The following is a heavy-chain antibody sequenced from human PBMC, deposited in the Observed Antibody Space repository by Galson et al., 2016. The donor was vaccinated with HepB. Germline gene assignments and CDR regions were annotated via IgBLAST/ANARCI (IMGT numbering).Heavy chain of an antibody. CDR3: VRERERSLDD. J-gene: IGHJ4*02. CDR2: ISTHSGTT. Sequence: SVKVSCKASGYTFTTYGITWVRQAPGQGLDWMGWISTHSGTTNHAQELQGRITMTTDTSTSTAYMELTNLKSDDTAVYYCVRERERSLDDWGQGTLVSVSS. CDR1: GYTFTTYG. V-gene: IGHV1-18*01.